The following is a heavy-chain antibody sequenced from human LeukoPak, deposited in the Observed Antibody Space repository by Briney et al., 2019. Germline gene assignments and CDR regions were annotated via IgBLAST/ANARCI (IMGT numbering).Heavy chain of an antibody. CDR1: GGSISSSSYY. V-gene: IGHV4-39*01. Sequence: SETLSLTCTVSGGSISSSSYYWGWIRQPPGKGLEWIGSIYYGGSTYYNPSLKSRVTISVDTSKNQFSLKLSSVTAADTAVYYCARHLPDPITMVRGPMGFDYWGQGTLVTVSS. CDR3: ARHLPDPITMVRGPMGFDY. D-gene: IGHD3-10*01. J-gene: IGHJ4*02. CDR2: IYYGGST.